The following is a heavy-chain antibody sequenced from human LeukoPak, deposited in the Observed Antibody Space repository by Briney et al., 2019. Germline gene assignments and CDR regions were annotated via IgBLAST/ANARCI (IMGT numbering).Heavy chain of an antibody. J-gene: IGHJ4*02. Sequence: PSETLSLTCTVSGGSISSYYWSWIRQPPGKGLEWIGEINHSGSTNYNPSLKSRVTISVDTSKNQFSLKLSSVTAADTAVYYCARTPYYYGSGSYYNVDYWGQGTLVTVSS. V-gene: IGHV4-34*01. D-gene: IGHD3-10*01. CDR3: ARTPYYYGSGSYYNVDY. CDR1: GGSISSYY. CDR2: INHSGST.